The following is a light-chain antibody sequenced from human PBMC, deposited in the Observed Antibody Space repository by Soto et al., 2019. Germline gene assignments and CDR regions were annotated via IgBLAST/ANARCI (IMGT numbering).Light chain of an antibody. CDR2: DAS. V-gene: IGKV3-11*01. CDR3: QQRSNWPPLT. Sequence: EIVLTQSPATLSLSPGERATLSCRASQSVSSYLAWYQQKPGQAPRLLIYDASNRATGIPTRFSGSGSGTDCTLPISSLEPADFAVYYCQQRSNWPPLTFGGGTKVEIK. J-gene: IGKJ4*01. CDR1: QSVSSY.